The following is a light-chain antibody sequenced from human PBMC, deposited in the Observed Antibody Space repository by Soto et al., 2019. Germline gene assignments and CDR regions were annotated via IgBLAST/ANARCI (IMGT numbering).Light chain of an antibody. CDR1: QTISSW. Sequence: IPLSQLPSTLSDSVVYIVTLPTRTSQTISSWLAWYQQKPGKAPKLLIYKASTLKSGVPSRFSGSGSGTEFTLTISSLQPDDFATYYCQQLHGYPITFGQGTRLEIK. V-gene: IGKV1-5*03. CDR2: KAS. CDR3: QQLHGYPIT. J-gene: IGKJ5*01.